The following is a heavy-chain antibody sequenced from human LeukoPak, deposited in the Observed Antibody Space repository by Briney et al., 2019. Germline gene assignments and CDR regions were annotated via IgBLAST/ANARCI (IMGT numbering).Heavy chain of an antibody. CDR2: SIYDGSNK. D-gene: IGHD3-22*01. V-gene: IGHV3-30*18. J-gene: IGHJ4*02. CDR3: AKPSYDSSGSNGGYFDY. CDR1: GFTFSSYG. Sequence: TGGSLRLSCAASGFTFSSYGMHWVRQAPGKGLEWVAVSIYDGSNKYYADSVKGRFTISRDNSKNTLYLQMNSLRAEDTAVYYCAKPSYDSSGSNGGYFDYWGQGTLVTVSS.